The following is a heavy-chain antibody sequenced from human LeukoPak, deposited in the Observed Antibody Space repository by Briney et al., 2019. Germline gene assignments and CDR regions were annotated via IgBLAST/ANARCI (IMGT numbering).Heavy chain of an antibody. CDR3: ASCSSTSCYGYYMDV. CDR1: GGTFSSYA. V-gene: IGHV1-69*05. CDR2: IIPIFGTA. Sequence: GASVKVSCKASGGTFSSYAISWVRQAPGQGLEWKGGIIPIFGTANYAQKFQGRVTITTDEPTSTAYMELSSLRSEDTAVYYCASCSSTSCYGYYMDVWGKGTTVTVSS. J-gene: IGHJ6*03. D-gene: IGHD2-2*01.